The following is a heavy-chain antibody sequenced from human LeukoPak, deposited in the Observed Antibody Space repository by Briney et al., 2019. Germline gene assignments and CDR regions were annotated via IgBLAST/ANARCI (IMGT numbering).Heavy chain of an antibody. J-gene: IGHJ6*02. D-gene: IGHD6-13*01. Sequence: SGGSLRLSCAVSGFTVSSNYMSWVRQAPGKGLEWVSIIYSGGSTYYADSVKGRFTISRDNSKSTLYLQMNSLRAEDTAVYYCARVASSSWYYYGVDVWGQGTTVTVSS. V-gene: IGHV3-53*01. CDR3: ARVASSSWYYYGVDV. CDR1: GFTVSSNY. CDR2: IYSGGST.